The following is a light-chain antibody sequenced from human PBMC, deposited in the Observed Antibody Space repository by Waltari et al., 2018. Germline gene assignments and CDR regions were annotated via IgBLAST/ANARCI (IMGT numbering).Light chain of an antibody. Sequence: EIVMTQSPVALSASPGERATLSCRASQSLGRNLAWYQQKPGQAPSLLIYDVSTRATGVPARFSGSGSQTEFTLTISSLQSEDFAVYYCQQYYGVPYTFGQGTKLEI. V-gene: IGKV3-15*01. J-gene: IGKJ2*01. CDR2: DVS. CDR1: QSLGRN. CDR3: QQYYGVPYT.